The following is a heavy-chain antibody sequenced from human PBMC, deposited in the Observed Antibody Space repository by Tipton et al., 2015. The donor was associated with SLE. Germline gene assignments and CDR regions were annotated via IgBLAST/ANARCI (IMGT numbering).Heavy chain of an antibody. CDR3: ARGGRFLEWLTY. V-gene: IGHV4-34*01. CDR2: INDSGST. D-gene: IGHD3-3*01. J-gene: IGHJ4*02. CDR1: GGSFSGFY. Sequence: TLSLTCAVYGGSFSGFYWNWIRQTPGKGLEWIGDINDSGSTNYNPSLKSRVTISVDTSKNQFSLKLSSVTAADTAVYYCARGGRFLEWLTYWGQGTLVTVSS.